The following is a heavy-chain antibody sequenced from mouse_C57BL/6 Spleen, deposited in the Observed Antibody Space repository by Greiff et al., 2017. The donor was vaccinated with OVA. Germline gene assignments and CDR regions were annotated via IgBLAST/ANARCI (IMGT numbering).Heavy chain of an antibody. CDR1: GYTFTSYW. CDR2: IDPSDSYT. V-gene: IGHV1-50*01. CDR3: AREELDY. J-gene: IGHJ2*01. Sequence: QVQLQQPGAELVKPGASVKLSCKASGYTFTSYWMQWVNQRPGQGLEWIGEIDPSDSYTNYNQKFKGKATLTVDTSSSTAYMQLSSLTSEDAAVYYCAREELDYWGQGTTLTVSS.